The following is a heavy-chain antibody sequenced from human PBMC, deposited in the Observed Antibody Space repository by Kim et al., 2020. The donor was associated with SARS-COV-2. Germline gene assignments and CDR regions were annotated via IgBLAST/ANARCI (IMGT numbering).Heavy chain of an antibody. CDR3: ARVDVGFLTGYGPPYYYYGMDV. Sequence: SVKVSCKASGGTFSSYAISWVRQASGQGLEWMGGIIPIFGTANYAQKFQGRVTITADESTSTAYMELSSLRSEDTAVYYCARVDVGFLTGYGPPYYYYGMDVWGQGTTVTVSS. CDR2: IIPIFGTA. D-gene: IGHD3-9*01. V-gene: IGHV1-69*13. CDR1: GGTFSSYA. J-gene: IGHJ6*02.